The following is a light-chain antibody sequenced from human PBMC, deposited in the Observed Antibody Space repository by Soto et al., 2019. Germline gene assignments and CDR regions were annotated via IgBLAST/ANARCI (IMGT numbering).Light chain of an antibody. J-gene: IGKJ3*01. V-gene: IGKV3-20*01. CDR3: QQYGTSPGLFT. CDR2: GAS. CDR1: QSVGSNY. Sequence: EIVLTQSPGTLSLSPGERATLSCRASQSVGSNYLAWYQQKPGQAPRLLMYGASSRATGIPDRFSGSGSGTDFTLTINRLQPEDFAVYYCQQYGTSPGLFTFGPGTKVDIK.